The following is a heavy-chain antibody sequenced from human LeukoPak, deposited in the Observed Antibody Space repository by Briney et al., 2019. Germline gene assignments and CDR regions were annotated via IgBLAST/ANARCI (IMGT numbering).Heavy chain of an antibody. CDR2: INTNTGNP. Sequence: ASVKVSCKASGYTFTSNSMNWARQAPGQGLEWMGWINTNTGNPTYAQGFTGRFVFSLDTSVTTAYLQISSLKAEDTAVYYCARAVEMSTYTFDYWGQGTLVTVSS. D-gene: IGHD5-24*01. CDR1: GYTFTSNS. V-gene: IGHV7-4-1*02. CDR3: ARAVEMSTYTFDY. J-gene: IGHJ4*02.